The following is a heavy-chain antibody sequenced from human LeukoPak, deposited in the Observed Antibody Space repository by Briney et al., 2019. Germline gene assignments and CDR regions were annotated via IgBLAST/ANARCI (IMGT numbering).Heavy chain of an antibody. V-gene: IGHV1-2*07. J-gene: IGHJ4*02. CDR1: GYTFTDHY. CDR3: ARDHNWGPDY. CDR2: IHPGRGDT. Sequence: ASVTDSFKALGYTFTDHYFHWLRQAPGQGIEWMGWIHPGRGDTNIPHKSQGRVSLTRDMSISTAYMELSRLTSDDTAVYYCARDHNWGPDYWGQGALLSVSS. D-gene: IGHD7-27*01.